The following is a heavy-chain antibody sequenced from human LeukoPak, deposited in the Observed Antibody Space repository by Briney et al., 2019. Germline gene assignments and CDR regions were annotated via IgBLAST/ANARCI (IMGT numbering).Heavy chain of an antibody. V-gene: IGHV3-73*01. CDR1: GFTFSGSA. Sequence: PGGSLRLSCAASGFTFSGSAMHWVRQASGKGLEWVGRIRSKANSYATAYAASVKGRFTISRDDSKNTTYLQMNSLETEDTAMYYCTRPSLDPWGQGTLVTLSS. CDR2: IRSKANSYAT. J-gene: IGHJ5*02. CDR3: TRPSLDP.